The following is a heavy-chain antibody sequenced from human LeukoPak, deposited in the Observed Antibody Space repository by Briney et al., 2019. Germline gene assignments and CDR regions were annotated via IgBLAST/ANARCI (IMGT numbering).Heavy chain of an antibody. V-gene: IGHV3-7*01. J-gene: IGHJ5*02. CDR1: EFTFSGDW. CDR2: IKGDGSEK. Sequence: GGSLRLSCAASEFTFSGDWMSWVRLAPGKGLEWAANIKGDGSEKWYADSVKGRFTISRDNAQNSVHLQMNSLRAEDTAVYHCATDEYRSIWLHPWRQGTLVTVTS. CDR3: ATDEYRSIWLHP. D-gene: IGHD4-11*01.